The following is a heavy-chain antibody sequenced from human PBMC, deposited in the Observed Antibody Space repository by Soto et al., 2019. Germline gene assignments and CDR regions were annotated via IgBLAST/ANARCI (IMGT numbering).Heavy chain of an antibody. D-gene: IGHD6-19*01. CDR1: GFTFRSYS. CDR2: IDGSGGDT. J-gene: IGHJ5*01. CDR3: AKCSSGCQHNWLAS. Sequence: GGSLRLSCAASGFTFRSYSMTWVRQALGKGLEWVSTIDGSGGDTYYADSVKGRFTISRDNSKNTLSLQMNSLRAEDTAVYYCAKCSSGCQHNWLASWGQGTLVTVSS. V-gene: IGHV3-23*01.